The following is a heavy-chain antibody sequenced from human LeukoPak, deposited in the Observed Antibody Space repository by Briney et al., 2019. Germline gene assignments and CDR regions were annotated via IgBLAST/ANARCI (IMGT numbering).Heavy chain of an antibody. D-gene: IGHD4-23*01. CDR1: GFTFSSYS. V-gene: IGHV3-21*01. CDR2: ISSSCSYI. Sequence: GGSLRLSCAASGFTFSSYSMNWVRQAPGKGLEWVSSISSSCSYIYYADSVKGRFTISRDNAKNSLYLQMNSLRAEDTAVYYCARGETTVVTEGFDYWGQGTLVTVSS. J-gene: IGHJ4*02. CDR3: ARGETTVVTEGFDY.